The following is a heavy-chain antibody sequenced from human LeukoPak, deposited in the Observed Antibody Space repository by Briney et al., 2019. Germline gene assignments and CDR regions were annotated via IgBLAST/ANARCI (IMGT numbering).Heavy chain of an antibody. Sequence: ASVKVSCKASGYTFTSYDINWVRQATGQGLEWMGWMNPNSGNTGYAQKFQGRVTMTRDTSISTAYMELSRLRSDDTAVYYCARVRDYGDYGFDPWGQGTLVTVSS. V-gene: IGHV1-8*01. D-gene: IGHD4-17*01. CDR2: MNPNSGNT. CDR3: ARVRDYGDYGFDP. CDR1: GYTFTSYD. J-gene: IGHJ5*02.